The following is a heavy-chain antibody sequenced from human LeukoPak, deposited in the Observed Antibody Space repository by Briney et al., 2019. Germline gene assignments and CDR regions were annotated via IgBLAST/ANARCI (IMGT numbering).Heavy chain of an antibody. CDR2: INHSGST. Sequence: PSATLSLTSAVYGGSFSCYYWSWIRQPPGRGLEWIGEINHSGSTNYNPSLKSRVTISVDTSKNQFSLKLSSVTAADTAVYYCARGMGSGGSSNMVSYGMDVWGQGTTVTVSS. D-gene: IGHD2-15*01. V-gene: IGHV4-34*01. J-gene: IGHJ6*02. CDR1: GGSFSCYY. CDR3: ARGMGSGGSSNMVSYGMDV.